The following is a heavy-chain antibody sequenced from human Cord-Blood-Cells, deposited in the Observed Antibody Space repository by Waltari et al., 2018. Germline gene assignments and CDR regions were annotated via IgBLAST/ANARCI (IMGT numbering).Heavy chain of an antibody. Sequence: QVQLVDSGGGGVQPGRSLRLYCAASGLTCCRSAMHRVTQAPGKGLEWVAVISYDGSNKYYADSVKGRFTISRDNSKNTLYLQMNSLRAEDTAVYYCARDLLGGNWNYFDYWGQGTLVTVSS. CDR2: ISYDGSNK. J-gene: IGHJ4*02. CDR3: ARDLLGGNWNYFDY. CDR1: GLTCCRSA. V-gene: IGHV3-30-3*01. D-gene: IGHD1-20*01.